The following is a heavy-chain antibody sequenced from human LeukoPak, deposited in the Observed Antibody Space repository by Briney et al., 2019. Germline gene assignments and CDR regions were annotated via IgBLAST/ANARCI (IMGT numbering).Heavy chain of an antibody. CDR3: ARSVLQLDYGDYLGY. CDR2: INPNSGGT. D-gene: IGHD4-17*01. V-gene: IGHV1-2*02. Sequence: GASVKVSCKASGYTFTGYYMHWVRQAPGQGLEWMGWINPNSGGTNYAQKFQGRVTMTRDTSISTAYMELSRLRSDDTAVYYCARSVLQLDYGDYLGYWGQGTLVTVSS. CDR1: GYTFTGYY. J-gene: IGHJ4*02.